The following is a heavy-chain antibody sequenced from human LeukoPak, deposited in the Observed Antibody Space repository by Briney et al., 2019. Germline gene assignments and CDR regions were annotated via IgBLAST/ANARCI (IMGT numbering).Heavy chain of an antibody. CDR1: GGTFSSYA. J-gene: IGHJ6*03. CDR3: ATCVEGSSTSFPTAYYYMDV. D-gene: IGHD2-2*01. CDR2: IIPIFGTA. V-gene: IGHV1-69*05. Sequence: SVKVFCKASGGTFSSYAISWVRQAPGQGLEWMGGIIPIFGTANYAQKFQGRVTITTDESTSTAYMEMSSLRSEDTAVYYCATCVEGSSTSFPTAYYYMDVGDKGTTVTVYS.